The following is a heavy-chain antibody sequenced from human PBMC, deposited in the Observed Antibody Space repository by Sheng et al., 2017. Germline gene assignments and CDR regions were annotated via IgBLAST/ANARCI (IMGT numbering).Heavy chain of an antibody. CDR2: MNPNSGAT. CDR1: GYTVTGYY. J-gene: IGHJ4*02. Sequence: QVQLVQSGAEVKKPGASVRISCKASGYTVTGYYIHWVRQAPGQGLEWMGWMNPNSGATNYAQKFQGRVTMTRDTSISTAYMELNKLRSDDTAVYYCARVPYFDYWGRGTLVTVSS. V-gene: IGHV1-2*02. CDR3: ARVPYFDY.